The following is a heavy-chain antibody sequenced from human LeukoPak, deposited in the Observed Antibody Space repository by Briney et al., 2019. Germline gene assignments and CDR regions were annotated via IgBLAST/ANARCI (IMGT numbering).Heavy chain of an antibody. D-gene: IGHD1-26*01. Sequence: ASVKVSCKASGYTFINCGISWVRQAPGQGLEGMGWISPYNGNAKYLQKLQGRVTMTTDTSTSTAYMEVRSLRSDDTAVYYCAREESIGSYQFLHDFWGQGTLVTVSS. CDR3: AREESIGSYQFLHDF. CDR2: ISPYNGNA. CDR1: GYTFINCG. V-gene: IGHV1-18*01. J-gene: IGHJ4*02.